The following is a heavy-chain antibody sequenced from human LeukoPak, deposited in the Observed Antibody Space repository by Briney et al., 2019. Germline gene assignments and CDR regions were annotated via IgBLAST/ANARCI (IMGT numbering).Heavy chain of an antibody. V-gene: IGHV3-30*13. D-gene: IGHD3-10*01. CDR2: ISPDGSDK. CDR1: GITFRTYG. Sequence: GGSLRLSCAASGITFRTYGMPWVRQAPGPRREGVAVISPDGSDKHYADSVTGRFIISKNNTENRPDLQMNSLRAEDTSVYYCAKDRSKRGALDFWGQGTLVTVSS. J-gene: IGHJ4*02. CDR3: AKDRSKRGALDF.